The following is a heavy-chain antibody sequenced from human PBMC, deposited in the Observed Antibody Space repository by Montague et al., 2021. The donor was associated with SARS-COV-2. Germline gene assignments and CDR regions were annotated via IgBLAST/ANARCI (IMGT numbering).Heavy chain of an antibody. CDR3: TRSWGWKEPHYYFDH. D-gene: IGHD1-14*01. J-gene: IGHJ4*02. Sequence: CAISGDSVSSNRAAWNWLRRAPSRGLEWLGRTYFRSKWYSEYAFSVKGRITINADTSTNQFSLQVNSVTPEDTAIYYCTRSWGWKEPHYYFDHWGQGTLVIVTP. CDR1: GDSVSSNRAA. V-gene: IGHV6-1*01. CDR2: TYFRSKWYS.